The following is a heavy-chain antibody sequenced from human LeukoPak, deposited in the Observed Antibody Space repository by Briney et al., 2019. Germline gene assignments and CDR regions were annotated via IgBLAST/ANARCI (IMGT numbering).Heavy chain of an antibody. J-gene: IGHJ4*02. CDR3: ARQGGSGSYYMRDQ. Sequence: SDTLSLLCTVSGGSLNSSAYYWAWIRQPPGKGLEWIGSIYYSGRSYLNTCLKSLLTLSVDTSKHPFSLRLNSVTAADSALYFCARQGGSGSYYMRDQWRQGTRVTVS. CDR2: IYYSGRS. V-gene: IGHV4-39*01. D-gene: IGHD3-10*01. CDR1: GGSLNSSAYY.